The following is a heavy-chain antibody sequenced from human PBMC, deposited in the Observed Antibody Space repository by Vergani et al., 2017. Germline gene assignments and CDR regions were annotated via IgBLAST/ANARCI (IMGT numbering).Heavy chain of an antibody. CDR1: GGTFSNYA. CDR2: IIPIFGTA. Sequence: QVQLVQSGAEVKKPGSSVKVSCKTSGGTFSNYAIRWVRQAPGQGLEWMGGIIPIFGTANYAQKFQGRVTITADGSTSATYMELKSLRSEDTAVYYCAKLGYYNSSGYCLPHCDYWSQGTLVTVSS. J-gene: IGHJ4*02. D-gene: IGHD3-22*01. CDR3: AKLGYYNSSGYCLPHCDY. V-gene: IGHV1-69*12.